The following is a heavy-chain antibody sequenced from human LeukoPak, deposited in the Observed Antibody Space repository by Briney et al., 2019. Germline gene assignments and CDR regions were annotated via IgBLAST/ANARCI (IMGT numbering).Heavy chain of an antibody. CDR1: GFTFSGYG. CDR3: ARDRGPKTGETPIFDY. J-gene: IGHJ4*02. D-gene: IGHD7-27*01. Sequence: GGSLRLSCAASGFTFSGYGMHWVRQAPGKGLAWAAVISYDGSNKYYADSVKGRFTISRDNSKNTLYLQMNSLRAEDTAVYYCARDRGPKTGETPIFDYWGQGTLVTVSS. CDR2: ISYDGSNK. V-gene: IGHV3-30*03.